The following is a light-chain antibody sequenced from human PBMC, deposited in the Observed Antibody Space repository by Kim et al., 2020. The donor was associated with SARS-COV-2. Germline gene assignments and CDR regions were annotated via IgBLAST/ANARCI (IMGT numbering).Light chain of an antibody. CDR2: GAS. J-gene: IGKJ5*01. Sequence: DIQMTQSPSSLSASVGDRVTITSRASQGINNYLAWFQQKPGKAPKSLIYGASSLQIGVPSKFSGSGSGTDFNLTIISLQTEDFATYYCQQYSSYPITFGQGTRLEIK. CDR3: QQYSSYPIT. V-gene: IGKV1-16*02. CDR1: QGINNY.